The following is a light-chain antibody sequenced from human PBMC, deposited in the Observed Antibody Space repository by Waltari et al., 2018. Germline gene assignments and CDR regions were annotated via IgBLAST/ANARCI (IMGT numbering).Light chain of an antibody. J-gene: IGKJ1*01. CDR2: WTS. CDR3: QQYYTTPWT. CDR1: QNVLYSSNNKNY. V-gene: IGKV4-1*01. Sequence: DIVMTQSPGSLAVSLGERATINCKSSQNVLYSSNNKNYIAWYQQKSGQPPKCLIYWTSTRESGVPDRVSGSGSGTDFALTISSLQAEDVAVYYCQQYYTTPWTFGQGTKVEIK.